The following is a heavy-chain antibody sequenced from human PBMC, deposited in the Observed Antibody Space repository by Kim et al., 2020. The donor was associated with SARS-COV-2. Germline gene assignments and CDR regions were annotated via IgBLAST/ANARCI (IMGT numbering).Heavy chain of an antibody. V-gene: IGHV3-21*01. Sequence: GGSLRLSCAASGFTFSSYSMNWVRQAPGKGLEWVSSISSSSYIYYADSVKGRFTISRDNAKNSLYLQMNSLRAEDTAVYYCASGPYMTTVTFDYWGQGTLVTVSS. CDR1: GFTFSSYS. CDR2: ISSSSYI. CDR3: ASGPYMTTVTFDY. D-gene: IGHD4-4*01. J-gene: IGHJ4*02.